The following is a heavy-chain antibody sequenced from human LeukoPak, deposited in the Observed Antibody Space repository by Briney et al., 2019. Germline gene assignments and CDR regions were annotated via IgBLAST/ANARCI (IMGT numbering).Heavy chain of an antibody. CDR1: GGSISSYY. V-gene: IGHV4-59*01. J-gene: IGHJ6*03. Sequence: SETLSLTCTVSGGSISSYYWSWIRQPPGRGLKWIGNIYYSGYTTYSPSLRSRVTISVDTSKNQFSLKLSSVTAADTAVYYCARETSQKGAHYMDVWGKGTTITISS. CDR2: IYYSGYT. D-gene: IGHD3-16*01. CDR3: ARETSQKGAHYMDV.